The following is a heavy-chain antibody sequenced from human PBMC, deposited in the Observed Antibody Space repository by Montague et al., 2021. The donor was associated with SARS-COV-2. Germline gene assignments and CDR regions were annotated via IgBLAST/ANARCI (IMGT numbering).Heavy chain of an antibody. CDR2: IYYSGST. CDR1: GGSISSGGYY. D-gene: IGHD3-22*01. J-gene: IGHJ3*02. CDR3: ARACITMIVVVNAFDI. Sequence: TLSLTCTVSGGSISSGGYYWSWIRQHPGKGPEWIGYIYYSGSTYYNPSLKSRVTISVDTSKNQFSLKLSSVTAADTAVYYCARACITMIVVVNAFDIWGQGTMVTVSS. V-gene: IGHV4-31*03.